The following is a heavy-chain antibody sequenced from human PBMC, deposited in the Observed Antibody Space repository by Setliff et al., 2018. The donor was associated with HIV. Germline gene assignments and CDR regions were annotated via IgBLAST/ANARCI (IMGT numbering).Heavy chain of an antibody. Sequence: PSETLSLTCTVSGGSISSSSYYWGWIRQPPGKGLEWIGTIYYSGSTYSNPSLKSRVTMSVDTSKNQFSLKLSSVTAADTAVYYCARGGDYYYDSSGYFDYWGQGTLVTVSS. D-gene: IGHD3-22*01. CDR1: GGSISSSSYY. V-gene: IGHV4-39*01. CDR2: IYYSGST. J-gene: IGHJ4*02. CDR3: ARGGDYYYDSSGYFDY.